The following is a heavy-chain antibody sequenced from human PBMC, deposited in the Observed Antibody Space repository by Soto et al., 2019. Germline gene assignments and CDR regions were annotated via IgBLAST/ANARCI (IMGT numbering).Heavy chain of an antibody. CDR1: GFTFSSYG. Sequence: GGSLRLSCAASGFTFSSYGMHWVRQAPGKGLEWVAVIGYDGSNKYYADSVKGRFTISRDNSKNTLYLQMNSLRAEDTAVYYCARNDLGYCSGGSCYNLNYFDYWGQGTLVTVSS. J-gene: IGHJ4*02. V-gene: IGHV3-33*01. CDR2: IGYDGSNK. D-gene: IGHD2-15*01. CDR3: ARNDLGYCSGGSCYNLNYFDY.